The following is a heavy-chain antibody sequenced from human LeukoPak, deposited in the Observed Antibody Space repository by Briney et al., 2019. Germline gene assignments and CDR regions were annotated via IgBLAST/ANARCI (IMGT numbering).Heavy chain of an antibody. V-gene: IGHV3-21*01. CDR1: GFTFSSYS. J-gene: IGHJ3*02. CDR3: ARDAVTDYGGKLDDAFDM. D-gene: IGHD4-23*01. Sequence: GGSLRLSCAASGFTFSSYSMNWVRQAPGKALEGVSSISSGSTYIYSADSLKGRFTISRDNAKNSLYLQMNSLRAEDTAVYYCARDAVTDYGGKLDDAFDMWGQGTMVIVSS. CDR2: ISSGSTYI.